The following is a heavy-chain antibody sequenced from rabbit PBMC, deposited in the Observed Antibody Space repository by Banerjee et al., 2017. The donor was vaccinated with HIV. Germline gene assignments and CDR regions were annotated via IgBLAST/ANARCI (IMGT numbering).Heavy chain of an antibody. CDR1: GFSFSSSYY. CDR3: VSYDDYGDRNL. V-gene: IGHV1S40*01. D-gene: IGHD2-1*01. Sequence: QSLEESGGDLVKPGASLTLTCTASGFSFSSSYYMCWVRQAPGKGLEWIACIYTVSSDYTYYASWAKGRFTISKTSSTTVTLQMTSLTAADTATYFCVSYDDYGDRNLWGPGTLVTV. J-gene: IGHJ4*01. CDR2: IYTVSSDYT.